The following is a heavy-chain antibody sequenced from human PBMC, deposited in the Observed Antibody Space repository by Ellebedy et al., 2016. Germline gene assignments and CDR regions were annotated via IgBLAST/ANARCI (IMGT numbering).Heavy chain of an antibody. V-gene: IGHV4-31*03. D-gene: IGHD2-2*01. CDR3: ARSTSNQRYCSSTSCYEVGDYFDY. J-gene: IGHJ4*02. CDR2: IYYSGST. CDR1: GGSLSSSGYY. Sequence: SETLSLXXTVSGGSLSSSGYYWSWIRQHPGKGLEWIGYIYYSGSTYYNPSLKSRVTISVDTSKNQFSLKLSSVTAADTAVYYCARSTSNQRYCSSTSCYEVGDYFDYWGQGTLVTVSS.